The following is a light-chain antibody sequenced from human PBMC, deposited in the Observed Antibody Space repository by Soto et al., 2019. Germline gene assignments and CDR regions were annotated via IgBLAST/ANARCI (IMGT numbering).Light chain of an antibody. CDR2: DVS. CDR1: TSDVGGYNY. Sequence: QSALTQPASVSGSPGQSITNSCTGTTSDVGGYNYVSWYQQNPGKAPKLIIHDVSNRPSGVSDRFSGSKSGNTASLTIFGLQAEDEADYYCSSYASGTTRVVFGGGTQLTVL. CDR3: SSYASGTTRVV. V-gene: IGLV2-14*01. J-gene: IGLJ2*01.